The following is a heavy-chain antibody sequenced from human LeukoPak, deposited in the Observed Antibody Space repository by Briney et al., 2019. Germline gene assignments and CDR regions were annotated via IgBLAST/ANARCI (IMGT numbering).Heavy chain of an antibody. CDR2: ISQSGST. Sequence: SETLSLTCTVSGGSFSFYYWSWIRQPPGKGLEWIGEISQSGSTNYNPSLKSRVNISLDTSENQFSLKLSSVTAADTAVYYCARALGAFDIWGQGTMVTVSS. V-gene: IGHV4-34*01. CDR1: GGSFSFYY. J-gene: IGHJ3*02. CDR3: ARALGAFDI.